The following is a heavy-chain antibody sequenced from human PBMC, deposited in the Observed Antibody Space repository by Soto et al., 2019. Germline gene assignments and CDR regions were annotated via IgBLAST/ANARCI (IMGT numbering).Heavy chain of an antibody. Sequence: SETLSLTCTVSGGSISTYYWSWIRQPPGKGLEWIGYIYFSGSTNYNPSLKSRVTISVDTSKNQFSLKLSSVTAADTAVYYCARHVGGATYFDYWGQGTLVTVSP. D-gene: IGHD3-10*01. V-gene: IGHV4-59*08. CDR3: ARHVGGATYFDY. CDR1: GGSISTYY. J-gene: IGHJ4*02. CDR2: IYFSGST.